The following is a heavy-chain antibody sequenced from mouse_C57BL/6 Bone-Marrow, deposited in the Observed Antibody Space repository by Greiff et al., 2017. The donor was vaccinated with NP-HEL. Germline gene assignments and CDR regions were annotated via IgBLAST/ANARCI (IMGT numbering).Heavy chain of an antibody. J-gene: IGHJ3*01. CDR1: GFNIKDDY. CDR2: IDPENGDT. V-gene: IGHV14-4*01. CDR3: TSPVFAY. Sequence: EVQLQQSGAELVRPGASVKLSCTASGFNIKDDYMHWVKQRPEQGLEWIGWIDPENGDTEYASKFQGKATITADTSSNTAYLQLSSLSSKDTAVYYCTSPVFAYWGQGTLVTVSA.